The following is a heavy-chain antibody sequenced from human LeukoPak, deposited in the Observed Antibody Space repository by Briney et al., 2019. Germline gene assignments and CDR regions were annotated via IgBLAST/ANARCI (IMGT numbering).Heavy chain of an antibody. V-gene: IGHV3-11*01. CDR3: ARDGGSYYYGSGSYFSVRYYYYYMDV. CDR2: ISSSGSTI. J-gene: IGHJ6*03. Sequence: GGSLRLSCAASGFTFSDYYMSWIRQAPGKGLEWVSYISSSGSTIYYADSVKGRVTISRDNAKNSLYLQMNSLRAEDTAVYYCARDGGSYYYGSGSYFSVRYYYYYMDVWGKGTTVTISS. CDR1: GFTFSDYY. D-gene: IGHD3-10*01.